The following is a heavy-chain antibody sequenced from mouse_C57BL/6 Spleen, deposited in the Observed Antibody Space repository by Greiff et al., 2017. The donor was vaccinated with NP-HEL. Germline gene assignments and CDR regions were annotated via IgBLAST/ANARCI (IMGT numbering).Heavy chain of an antibody. D-gene: IGHD2-4*01. Sequence: QVQLKESGAELVRPGASVTLSCKASGYTFTDYEMHWVKQTPVHGLEWIGAIDPETGGTAYNQKFKGKAILTADKSSSTAYMELRSLTSEDSAVYYCTRCNYDYDRGGYYYAMDYWGQGTSVTVSS. J-gene: IGHJ4*01. CDR2: IDPETGGT. CDR1: GYTFTDYE. CDR3: TRCNYDYDRGGYYYAMDY. V-gene: IGHV1-15*01.